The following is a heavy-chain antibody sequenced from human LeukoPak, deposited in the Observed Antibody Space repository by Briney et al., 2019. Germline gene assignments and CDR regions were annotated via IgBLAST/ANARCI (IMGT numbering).Heavy chain of an antibody. CDR2: IYYSGST. J-gene: IGHJ4*02. D-gene: IGHD3-22*01. CDR1: GGSISSNY. CDR3: AGGGGSGGYYYPMFDY. V-gene: IGHV4-59*01. Sequence: SETLSLTCTVSGGSISSNYWTWIRKPQGKGLGGIGYIYYSGSTNYNPSLKSRVTISVDTSKNQFSLKLNSVTAADTAVYYCAGGGGSGGYYYPMFDYWGQGTLVTVSS.